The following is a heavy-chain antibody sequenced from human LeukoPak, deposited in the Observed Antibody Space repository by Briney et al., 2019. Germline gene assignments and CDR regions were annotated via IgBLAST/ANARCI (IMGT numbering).Heavy chain of an antibody. J-gene: IGHJ5*02. D-gene: IGHD2-15*01. CDR3: ARHVTRYCSGGSCYSNWFDP. V-gene: IGHV5-10-1*01. CDR2: IDPSDSYT. CDR1: GYSFTSYW. Sequence: GESLKISCKGSGYSFTSYWISWVRQMPGKGLEWMGRIDPSDSYTNYSPSFQGHVTISADKSISTAYLRWSSLKASDTAMYYCARHVTRYCSGGSCYSNWFDPWGQGTLVTVSS.